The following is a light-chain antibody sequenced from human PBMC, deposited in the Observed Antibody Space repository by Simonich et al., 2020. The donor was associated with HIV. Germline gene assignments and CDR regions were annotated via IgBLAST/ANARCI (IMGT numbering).Light chain of an antibody. J-gene: IGKJ1*01. CDR2: VAS. CDR1: QSVSSN. CDR3: QQYNRWPPWT. V-gene: IGKV3D-15*01. Sequence: EIVMTQSPATLSVSPGERAPLSCRASQSVSSNLAWYQQKPGQAPRLLIYVASTRATGIPGRFSGSGSGTEFTLTISSLQSEDFAVYYCQQYNRWPPWTFGQGTKVEIK.